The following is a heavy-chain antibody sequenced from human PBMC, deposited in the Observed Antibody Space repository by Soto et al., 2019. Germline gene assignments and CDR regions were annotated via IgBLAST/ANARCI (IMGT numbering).Heavy chain of an antibody. CDR2: ISYDGSNK. V-gene: IGHV3-30-3*01. J-gene: IGHJ4*02. D-gene: IGHD3-16*01. CDR3: GGSSCSFDY. CDR1: GFTFSSYA. Sequence: QVQLVESGGGVVQPGRSLRLSCAASGFTFSSYAMHWVRQAPGKGLEWVAVISYDGSNKYYADSVKGRFTISRDNSKNTLYLQMNGLRAEDTAVYYCGGSSCSFDYWGQGTLVTVSS.